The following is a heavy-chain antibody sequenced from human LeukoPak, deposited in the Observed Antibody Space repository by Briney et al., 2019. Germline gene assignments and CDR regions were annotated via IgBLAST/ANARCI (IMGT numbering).Heavy chain of an antibody. CDR1: GFTLSSYW. CDR2: INSDGSST. D-gene: IGHD1-7*01. CDR3: ARGGLTGTTIPYFDY. Sequence: GGSLRLSCAATGFTLSSYWMHWVRQAPGKGLVWVSRINSDGSSTSYADAVKGRFTISRDNAKNTLYLQMNSLRAEDTAVYYCARGGLTGTTIPYFDYWGQGTLVTVSS. V-gene: IGHV3-74*01. J-gene: IGHJ4*02.